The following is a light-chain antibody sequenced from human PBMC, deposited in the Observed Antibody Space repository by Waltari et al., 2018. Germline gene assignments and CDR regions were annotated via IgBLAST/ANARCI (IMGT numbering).Light chain of an antibody. J-gene: IGKJ4*01. CDR3: QQTDSFPLT. CDR1: PDVSTW. V-gene: IGKV1-12*01. Sequence: IQKPQAPSSLSASVGDRVTISCRASPDVSTWLAWYQQKPGKGHNLLIYGASSSQSGVPSRFSGSGSGTEFTLTINGVQPEDFATYYCQQTDSFPLTFGGGTKVEIK. CDR2: GAS.